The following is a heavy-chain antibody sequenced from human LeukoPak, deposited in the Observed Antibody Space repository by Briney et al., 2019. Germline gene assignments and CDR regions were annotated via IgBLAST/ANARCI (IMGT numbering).Heavy chain of an antibody. J-gene: IGHJ4*02. CDR3: ARHFRAAAGRIDY. Sequence: ASETLSLTCAVYGGSFSGYYWSWIRQPPGKGLEWIGEINHSGSTNYNPSLKSRVTISVDTSKNQFSLKLSSVTAADTAVYYCARHFRAAAGRIDYWGQGTLVTVSS. D-gene: IGHD6-13*01. V-gene: IGHV4-34*01. CDR2: INHSGST. CDR1: GGSFSGYY.